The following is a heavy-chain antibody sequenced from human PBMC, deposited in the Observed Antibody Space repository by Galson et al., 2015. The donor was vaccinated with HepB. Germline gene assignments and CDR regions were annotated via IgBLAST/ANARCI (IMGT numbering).Heavy chain of an antibody. J-gene: IGHJ4*02. V-gene: IGHV1-18*01. Sequence: SVKVSCKASGYTFTSYGISWVRQAPGQGLEWMGWISAYNGNTNYAQKLQGRVTMTTDTSTSTAYMELRSLRSDDTAVYYCARDGLPGSGSYYNEDYWGQGTLVTVSS. CDR1: GYTFTSYG. D-gene: IGHD3-10*01. CDR3: ARDGLPGSGSYYNEDY. CDR2: ISAYNGNT.